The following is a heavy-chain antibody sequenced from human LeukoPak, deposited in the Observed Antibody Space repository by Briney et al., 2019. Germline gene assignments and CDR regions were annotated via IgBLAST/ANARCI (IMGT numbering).Heavy chain of an antibody. V-gene: IGHV4-59*08. J-gene: IGHJ5*02. CDR1: GGSISSYY. CDR3: ARHPSGRMWLQQGGWFDP. CDR2: IYYSGST. Sequence: SETLSLTCTVSGGSISSYYWSWIRQPPGKGLVWIEYIYYSGSTNYNPSLKSRVTISVDTSKNQFSLKLSSVTAADTAVYYCARHPSGRMWLQQGGWFDPWGQGTLVTVSS. D-gene: IGHD5-24*01.